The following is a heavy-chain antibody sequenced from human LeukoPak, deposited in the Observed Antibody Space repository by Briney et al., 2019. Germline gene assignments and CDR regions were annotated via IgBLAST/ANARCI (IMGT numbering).Heavy chain of an antibody. J-gene: IGHJ6*03. CDR2: ISGRGDET. D-gene: IGHD2-15*01. CDR3: AKDTSAWWYHRAYMNV. Sequence: PGGSLRLSCAASGFTFSDYAMSWVRQAPGGGLEWVSAISGRGDETFHAASVKGRFTTSRDNSKNTLSLQMSSLRVEDSAVYFCAKDTSAWWYHRAYMNVWGTGTTVTVSS. V-gene: IGHV3-23*01. CDR1: GFTFSDYA.